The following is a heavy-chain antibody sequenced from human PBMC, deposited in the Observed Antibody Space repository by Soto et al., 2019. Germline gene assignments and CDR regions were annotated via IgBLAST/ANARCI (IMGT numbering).Heavy chain of an antibody. J-gene: IGHJ4*02. CDR1: GFTFSSYA. D-gene: IGHD5-12*01. Sequence: GGSLRLSCAASGFTFSSYAMSWVRQAPGKGLEWVSVISGGAGTTYYADSVKGRFTISRDNSKNTLYLQMNSLRAEDTAVYYCAKADGGGYNTDDFDYWGQGTLVTVSS. CDR2: ISGGAGTT. CDR3: AKADGGGYNTDDFDY. V-gene: IGHV3-23*01.